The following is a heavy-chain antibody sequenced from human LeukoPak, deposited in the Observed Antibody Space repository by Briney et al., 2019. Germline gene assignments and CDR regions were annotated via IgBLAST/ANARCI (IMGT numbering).Heavy chain of an antibody. V-gene: IGHV3-74*01. CDR3: VRAEGQSFDY. D-gene: IGHD6-19*01. J-gene: IGHJ4*02. CDR2: VNSDGSST. CDR1: GFTFRRDW. Sequence: GGSLRLSCAAPGFTFRRDWMHWVRQPPGKGLVWGSRVNSDGSSTTYGDSVKGRFTISRDNAKNTLALQMNSLRAEDTAVYCCVRAEGQSFDYWGQGTLVTVSS.